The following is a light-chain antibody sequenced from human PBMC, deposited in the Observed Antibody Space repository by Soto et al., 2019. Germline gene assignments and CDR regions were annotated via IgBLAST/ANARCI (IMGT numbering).Light chain of an antibody. CDR3: HQRGNWPLT. V-gene: IGKV3-11*01. Sequence: EIVLTQSPATLSLSPGERATLFCRASQSFSNSLAWYQQRPGQAPRLLIYDASNRATGIPARFSGSGSGTDFTLPISSLEPEDFAVYYCHQRGNWPLTFGGGTKGEI. J-gene: IGKJ4*01. CDR2: DAS. CDR1: QSFSNS.